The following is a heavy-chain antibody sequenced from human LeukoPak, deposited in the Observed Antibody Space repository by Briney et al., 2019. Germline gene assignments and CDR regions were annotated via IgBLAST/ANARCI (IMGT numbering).Heavy chain of an antibody. CDR2: IIPIFGTA. D-gene: IGHD1-1*01. Sequence: GASVKVSCKASGGTFSRYAIRWVRQSPGQGLEWMGGIIPIFGTANYAQKFQGRVTMTTDTSTSTAYMELRSLRSDDTAVYYCARVRPFDLDYWGQGTLVTVSS. CDR3: ARVRPFDLDY. J-gene: IGHJ4*02. V-gene: IGHV1-69*05. CDR1: GGTFSRYA.